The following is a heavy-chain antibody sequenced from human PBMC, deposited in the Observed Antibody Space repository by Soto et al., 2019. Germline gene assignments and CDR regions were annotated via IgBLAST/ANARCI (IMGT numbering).Heavy chain of an antibody. Sequence: GGSLRLSCAASGFKFSNYAMSWVRQAPGKGLEWVSLISATGGGTNYADSVKGRFTISRDNSHNTLYLQVHSLTAEDTAVYYCAKDRRAGGNSAFYFDFWGQGAQVTVSS. CDR1: GFKFSNYA. V-gene: IGHV3-23*01. D-gene: IGHD3-16*01. CDR3: AKDRRAGGNSAFYFDF. J-gene: IGHJ4*02. CDR2: ISATGGGT.